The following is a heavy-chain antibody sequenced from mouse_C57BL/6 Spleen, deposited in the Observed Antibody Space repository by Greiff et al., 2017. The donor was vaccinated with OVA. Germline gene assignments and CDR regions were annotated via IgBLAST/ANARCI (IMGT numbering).Heavy chain of an antibody. D-gene: IGHD2-1*01. CDR2: IDPSDSYT. J-gene: IGHJ2*01. CDR3: ARSRIYYDYFDY. CDR1: GYTFTSYW. Sequence: QVQLQQPGAELVKPGASVKLSCKASGYTFTSYWMQWVKQRPGQGLEWIGEIDPSDSYTNYNQKFKGKATLTVDTSSSTAYMQLSSLTSEDSAVYYCARSRIYYDYFDYWGQGTTLTVSS. V-gene: IGHV1-50*01.